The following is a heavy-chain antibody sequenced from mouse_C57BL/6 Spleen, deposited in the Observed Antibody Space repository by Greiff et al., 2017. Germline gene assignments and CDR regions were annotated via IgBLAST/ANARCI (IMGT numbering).Heavy chain of an antibody. CDR2: IDPSDSYT. CDR1: GYTFTSYW. Sequence: QVQLQQPGAELVRPGTSVKLSCKASGYTFTSYWMHWVKQRPGQGLEWIGVIDPSDSYTNYNQKFKGKATLTVDTSSSTAYMQLSSLTSEDSAVYYCARERVYGSSYVEGYFDVWGTGTTVTVSS. D-gene: IGHD1-1*01. J-gene: IGHJ1*03. V-gene: IGHV1-59*01. CDR3: ARERVYGSSYVEGYFDV.